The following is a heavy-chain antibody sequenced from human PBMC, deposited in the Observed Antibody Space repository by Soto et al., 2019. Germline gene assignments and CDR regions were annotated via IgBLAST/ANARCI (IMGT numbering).Heavy chain of an antibody. CDR1: VVSIPLNS. J-gene: IGHJ4*02. Sequence: SDTLPLAFTFAVVSIPLNSRSALRQPPGKGLEWIGYIYYSGSTNYNPSLKSRVTISVDTSKNQFSLRLSSVTAADTAVYYCARDRYSSSFSLGYWGQGTLVTVS. CDR3: ARDRYSSSFSLGY. D-gene: IGHD6-6*01. V-gene: IGHV4-59*01. CDR2: IYYSGST.